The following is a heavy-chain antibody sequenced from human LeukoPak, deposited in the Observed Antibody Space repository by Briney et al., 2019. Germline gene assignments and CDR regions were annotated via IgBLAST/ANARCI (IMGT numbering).Heavy chain of an antibody. CDR1: GFTFSSYA. J-gene: IGHJ4*02. CDR3: AKVRRDGYNYGY. D-gene: IGHD5-12*01. Sequence: PGGSLRLSCAASGFTFSSYAMSWVRQAPGKGLEWVSAISGSGGSTYYADSVKGRSTISRDNSKNTLYLQMNSLRAEDTAVYYCAKVRRDGYNYGYWGQGTLVTVSS. CDR2: ISGSGGST. V-gene: IGHV3-23*01.